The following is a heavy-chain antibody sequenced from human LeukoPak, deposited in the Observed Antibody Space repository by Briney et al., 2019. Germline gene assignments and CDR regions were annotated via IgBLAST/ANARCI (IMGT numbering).Heavy chain of an antibody. CDR2: ISYDGSSK. J-gene: IGHJ4*02. CDR1: GFTFSSYA. V-gene: IGHV3-30*04. D-gene: IGHD5-24*01. CDR3: ARDLLDGYGYFDY. Sequence: PGRSLRLSCAASGFTFSSYAMHWVRQAPGKGLEWAAVISYDGSSKYYADSVKGRFTISRDNSKNTLYLQMNSLRAEDTAVYYCARDLLDGYGYFDYWGQGTLVTVSS.